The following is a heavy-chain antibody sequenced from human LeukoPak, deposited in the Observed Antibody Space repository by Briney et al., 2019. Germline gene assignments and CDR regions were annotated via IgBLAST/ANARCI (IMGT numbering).Heavy chain of an antibody. CDR2: ISGSGGST. Sequence: GGSLRLSCAASGFTFDDYAMHWVRQAPGKGLEWVSAISGSGGSTYYADSVKGRFTISRDNSKNTLYLQMNSLRAEDTAVYYCAYSSGWYYFDYWGQGTLVTVSS. J-gene: IGHJ4*02. D-gene: IGHD6-19*01. CDR1: GFTFDDYA. V-gene: IGHV3-23*01. CDR3: AYSSGWYYFDY.